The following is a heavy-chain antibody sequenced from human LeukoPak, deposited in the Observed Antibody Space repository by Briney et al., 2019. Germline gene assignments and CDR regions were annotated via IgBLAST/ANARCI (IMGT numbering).Heavy chain of an antibody. V-gene: IGHV7-4-1*02. Sequence: ASVKVSCKASGYTFTSYAMNWVRQAPGQGLEWMGWINTNTGNPTYAQGFTGRFVFSLDTSVSTAYLQISSLKAEDTAVYYCARLVDTAMVSSSDYWGQGTLVTVSS. CDR1: GYTFTSYA. J-gene: IGHJ4*02. CDR2: INTNTGNP. D-gene: IGHD5-18*01. CDR3: ARLVDTAMVSSSDY.